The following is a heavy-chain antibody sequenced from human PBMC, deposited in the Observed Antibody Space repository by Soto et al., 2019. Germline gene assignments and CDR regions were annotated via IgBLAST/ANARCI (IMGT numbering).Heavy chain of an antibody. V-gene: IGHV4-38-2*01. Sequence: TLETLSLTCAVSGYSGSDGYYLGWIRQPPGKGLEWIGSINRSEKTYYNPSLKSRLTISVDTSKNQISLTLSSVTAADTAIFYCAKSGDDYGSYVDYWGQGTRVTVSS. D-gene: IGHD4-17*01. CDR1: GYSGSDGYY. J-gene: IGHJ4*02. CDR3: AKSGDDYGSYVDY. CDR2: INRSEKT.